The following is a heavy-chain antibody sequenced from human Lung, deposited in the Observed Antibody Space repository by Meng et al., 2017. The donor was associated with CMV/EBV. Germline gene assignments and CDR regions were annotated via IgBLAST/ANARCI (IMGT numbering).Heavy chain of an antibody. CDR1: GGTFSSYT. D-gene: IGHD2-2*01. V-gene: IGHV1-69*02. CDR3: AINSVVVPAADFHYYYYGMDV. CDR2: IIPILGIA. J-gene: IGHJ6*04. Sequence: SVXVSCKASGGTFSSYTISWVRQAPGQGLEWMGRIIPILGIANYAQKFQGRVTITADKSTSTAYMELSSLRSEDTAVYYCAINSVVVPAADFHYYYYGMDVWGGGTTVTVSS.